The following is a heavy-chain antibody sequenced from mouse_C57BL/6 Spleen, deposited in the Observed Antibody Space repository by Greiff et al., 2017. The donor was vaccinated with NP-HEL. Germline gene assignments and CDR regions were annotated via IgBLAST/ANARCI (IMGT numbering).Heavy chain of an antibody. D-gene: IGHD4-1*01. J-gene: IGHJ3*01. CDR3: ARLGWDGAWFAY. V-gene: IGHV1-19*01. CDR2: INPYNGGT. Sequence: VQLQQSGPVLVKPGASVKMSCKASGYTFTDYYMNWVKQSHGKSLEWIGVINPYNGGTSYNQKFKGKATLTVDKSSSTAYMELNSLTSEDSAVYYCARLGWDGAWFAYWGQGTLVTVSA. CDR1: GYTFTDYY.